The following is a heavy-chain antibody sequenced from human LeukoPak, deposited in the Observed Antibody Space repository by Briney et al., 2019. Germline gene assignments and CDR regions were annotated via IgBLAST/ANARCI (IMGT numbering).Heavy chain of an antibody. V-gene: IGHV1-69*05. CDR1: GGPFSSYA. CDR2: IIPIFGTA. Sequence: ASVKVSFKASGGPFSSYAISWVRQAPGQGLEWMGGIIPIFGTANYAQKFQGRVTITTDESTSTAYMELSSLRSEDTAVYYCAREGGYYYDSSGYYYGYWGQGTLVTVSS. D-gene: IGHD3-22*01. J-gene: IGHJ4*02. CDR3: AREGGYYYDSSGYYYGY.